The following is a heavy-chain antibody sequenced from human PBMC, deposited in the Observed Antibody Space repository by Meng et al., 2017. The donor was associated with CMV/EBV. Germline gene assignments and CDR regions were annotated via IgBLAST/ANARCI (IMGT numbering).Heavy chain of an antibody. CDR2: IYSGGST. Sequence: GESLKILRAASGFTVSSNYMSWVRQASGKGLEWVSVIYSGGSTYYADSVKGRFTISRDNSKNTLYLQMNSLRAEDTAVYYCATSGGYFYYGMDVWGQGTTVTVSS. V-gene: IGHV3-53*01. CDR1: GFTVSSNY. CDR3: ATSGGYFYYGMDV. J-gene: IGHJ6*02. D-gene: IGHD6-25*01.